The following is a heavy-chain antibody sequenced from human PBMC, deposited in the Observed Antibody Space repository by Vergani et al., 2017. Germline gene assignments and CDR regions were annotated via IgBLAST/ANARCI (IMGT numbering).Heavy chain of an antibody. D-gene: IGHD3-22*01. CDR1: GGTFSSYA. CDR3: ARAXYYYDSSGPYYFDY. J-gene: IGHJ4*02. V-gene: IGHV1-69*13. CDR2: IIPISGTA. Sequence: QVQLVQSGAEVKKPGSSVKVSCKASGGTFSSYAISWVRQAPGQGLEWMGRIIPISGTANYAQKFQGRVTITADESTSTAYMELSSLRSEDTAVYYCARAXYYYDSSGPYYFDYWGQGTLVTVSS.